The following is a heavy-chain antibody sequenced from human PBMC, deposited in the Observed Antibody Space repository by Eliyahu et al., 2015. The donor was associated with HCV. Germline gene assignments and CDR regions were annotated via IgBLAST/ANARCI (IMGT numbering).Heavy chain of an antibody. V-gene: IGHV4-30-2*05. D-gene: IGHD6-13*01. CDR3: ARVPGIAAAGSYAFDI. Sequence: STYYNPSLKSRVTISVDTSKNQFSLKLSSVTAADTAVYYCARVPGIAAAGSYAFDIWGQGTMVTVSS. J-gene: IGHJ3*02. CDR2: ST.